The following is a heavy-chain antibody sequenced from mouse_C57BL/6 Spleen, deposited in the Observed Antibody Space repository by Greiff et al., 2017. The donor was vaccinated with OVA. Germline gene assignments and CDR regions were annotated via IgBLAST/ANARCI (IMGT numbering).Heavy chain of an antibody. V-gene: IGHV5-16*01. CDR3: ARVGYYGSSHWYFDV. CDR2: INYDGSST. CDR1: GFTFSDYY. Sequence: EVKLVESEGGLVQPGSSMKLSCTASGFTFSDYYMAWVRQVPEKGLEWVANINYDGSSTYYLDSLKSRFIISRDNAKNILYLQMSSLKSEDTATYYCARVGYYGSSHWYFDVWGTGTTVTVSS. D-gene: IGHD1-1*01. J-gene: IGHJ1*03.